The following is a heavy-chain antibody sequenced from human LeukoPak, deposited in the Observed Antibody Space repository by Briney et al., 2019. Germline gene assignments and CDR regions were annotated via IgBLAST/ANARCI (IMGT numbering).Heavy chain of an antibody. CDR2: INPNGGSA. V-gene: IGHV1-46*01. J-gene: IGHJ4*02. D-gene: IGHD1-1*01. CDR3: ARTDNGDLDY. CDR1: GYTFTTYY. Sequence: ASVKVSCKASGYTFTTYYMHWVRQAPGQALEWLGVINPNGGSAAYAQNFQGRVTMTRDTSTSTVYMELSSLRSEDTAVYYCARTDNGDLDYWGQGTLVTVSS.